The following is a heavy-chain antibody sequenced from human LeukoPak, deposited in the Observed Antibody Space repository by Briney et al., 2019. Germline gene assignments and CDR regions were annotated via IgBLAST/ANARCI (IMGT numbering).Heavy chain of an antibody. CDR1: GYPLSGLS. CDR3: ATMGFHYGDYGMDV. V-gene: IGHV1-24*01. Sequence: GASVKVSCKVSGYPLSGLSMHWVRQAPGKGLEWMGGFDPEDGETIYAQKFQGRVTMTEDTSTDTAYMELSSLRSEDTAVYYCATMGFHYGDYGMDVWGQGTTVTVSS. CDR2: FDPEDGET. D-gene: IGHD4-17*01. J-gene: IGHJ6*02.